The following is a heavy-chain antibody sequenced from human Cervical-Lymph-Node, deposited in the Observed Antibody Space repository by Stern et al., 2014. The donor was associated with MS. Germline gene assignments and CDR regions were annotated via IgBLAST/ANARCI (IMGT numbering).Heavy chain of an antibody. J-gene: IGHJ4*02. CDR1: GFTFSLSG. V-gene: IGHV3-30*18. CDR2: ISYDGSDK. Sequence: QVQLGQSGGGVAQPGRSLRLSCAASGFTFSLSGMHWVRQAPGKGLDWVAVISYDGSDKYYGDSVKGRFTISRDNSKNTVYLQMNSLRAEDTAVYYCANAAALSCRSPSCYKAFEYWGQGILVTVSS. D-gene: IGHD2-2*02. CDR3: ANAAALSCRSPSCYKAFEY.